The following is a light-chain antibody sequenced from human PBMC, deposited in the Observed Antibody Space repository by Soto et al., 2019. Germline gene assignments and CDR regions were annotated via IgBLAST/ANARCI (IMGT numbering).Light chain of an antibody. CDR1: QGISSY. V-gene: IGKV1-8*01. J-gene: IGKJ5*01. CDR3: QKLDSYPLT. CDR2: AAS. Sequence: AIRMTQSPSSFSASTGDRVTITCRASQGISSYLAWYQQKPGEAPKLLIYAASTLQSGVPPRFSGSGSGTEFTLTISSLQPEDFASYYCQKLDSYPLTFGQGTRLEIK.